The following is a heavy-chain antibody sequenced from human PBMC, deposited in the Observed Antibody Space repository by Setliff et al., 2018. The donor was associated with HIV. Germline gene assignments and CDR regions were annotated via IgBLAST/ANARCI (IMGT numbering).Heavy chain of an antibody. J-gene: IGHJ4*02. Sequence: GGSLRLSCVASTFTFSAYAMNWVRQAPGKGLEWVSSINSESTYIYYTDSVKGRFTISRDNVKNSLYLQMNSLRAEDTALYFCARGLYYDTSGQGGMGFWGQGTLVTVSS. CDR1: TFTFSAYA. D-gene: IGHD3-22*01. CDR3: ARGLYYDTSGQGGMGF. CDR2: INSESTYI. V-gene: IGHV3-21*04.